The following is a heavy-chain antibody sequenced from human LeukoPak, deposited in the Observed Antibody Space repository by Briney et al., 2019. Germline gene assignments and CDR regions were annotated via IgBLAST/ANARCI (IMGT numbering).Heavy chain of an antibody. CDR2: INHSGST. J-gene: IGHJ4*02. Sequence: PSETLSLTCAVYGGSFSGYYWSWIRQPPGKGLEWIGEINHSGSTNYNPSLKSRVTISVDTSKNQFSLKLSSVTAADTAVYYCARADVLRYFDWLWGQGTLVTVSS. CDR1: GGSFSGYY. CDR3: ARADVLRYFDWL. D-gene: IGHD3-9*01. V-gene: IGHV4-34*01.